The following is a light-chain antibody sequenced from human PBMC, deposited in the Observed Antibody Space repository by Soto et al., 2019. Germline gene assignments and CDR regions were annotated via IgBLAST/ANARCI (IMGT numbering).Light chain of an antibody. J-gene: IGKJ2*01. V-gene: IGKV3-15*01. Sequence: IVMTQSPATLSVSPGERATLSCRASQSVSSNLAWYHQKPGRAPWLLIYGAFTRATGIPARFSGSGSGPEFTLTISSLQSEDFAVYCCQQYNTWPHTFGQGSKLKIK. CDR3: QQYNTWPHT. CDR2: GAF. CDR1: QSVSSN.